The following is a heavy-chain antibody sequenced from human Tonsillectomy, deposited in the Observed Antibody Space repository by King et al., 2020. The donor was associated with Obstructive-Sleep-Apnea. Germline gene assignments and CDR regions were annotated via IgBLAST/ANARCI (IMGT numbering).Heavy chain of an antibody. J-gene: IGHJ5*02. CDR2: IHHSGST. D-gene: IGHD3/OR15-3a*01. Sequence: PLQESGPGLVKPSETLSLSCSVSAYSITNGHYWGWIRQTPGKGLEWIGSIHHSGSTYYNPSLKSRLTMTVDTSKNKFSLNLTSVTAADTAVYYCVRTEIWTGYSPYWFDPWGQGTLVTVSS. CDR3: VRTEIWTGYSPYWFDP. CDR1: AYSITNGHY. V-gene: IGHV4-38-2*02.